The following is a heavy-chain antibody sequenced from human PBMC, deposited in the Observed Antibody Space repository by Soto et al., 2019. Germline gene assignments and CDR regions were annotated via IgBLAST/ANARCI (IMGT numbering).Heavy chain of an antibody. CDR2: ISSSSSTI. Sequence: GGSLRLSCAASGFTFSSYSMNWVRQAPGKGLEWVSYISSSSSTIYYADSVKGRFTISRDNAKNSLYLQMNSLRDEDTAVYYCARDLRISPWGSSQNDAFDIWGQGTMVTVSS. CDR3: ARDLRISPWGSSQNDAFDI. J-gene: IGHJ3*02. V-gene: IGHV3-48*02. D-gene: IGHD6-13*01. CDR1: GFTFSSYS.